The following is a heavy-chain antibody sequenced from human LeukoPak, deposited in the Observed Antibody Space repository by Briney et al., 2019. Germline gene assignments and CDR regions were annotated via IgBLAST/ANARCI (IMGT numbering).Heavy chain of an antibody. CDR3: ARGVAYSYGYTLFDY. D-gene: IGHD5-18*01. J-gene: IGHJ4*02. Sequence: PSETLSLTCTVPGGSISSGDYYWSWIRQPPGKGLEWIGYIYYSGSTYYNPSLKSRVTISVDTSKNQFSLKLSSVTAADTAVYYCARGVAYSYGYTLFDYWGQGTLVTVSS. CDR2: IYYSGST. V-gene: IGHV4-30-4*01. CDR1: GGSISSGDYY.